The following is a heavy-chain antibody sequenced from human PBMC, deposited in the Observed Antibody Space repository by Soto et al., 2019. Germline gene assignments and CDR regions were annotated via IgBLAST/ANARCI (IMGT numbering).Heavy chain of an antibody. V-gene: IGHV1-8*01. J-gene: IGHJ5*02. CDR2: MNPGSGDT. CDR3: ARMASFGSLNWFDP. Sequence: ASVKVSCKASGYIFTNNDVSWVRQATGQGLEWMGWMNPGSGDTGYAQKFQGRVTMTRDISIATAYMELSSLRADDTAIYYCARMASFGSLNWFDPWGQGTLVTVS. D-gene: IGHD5-18*01. CDR1: GYIFTNND.